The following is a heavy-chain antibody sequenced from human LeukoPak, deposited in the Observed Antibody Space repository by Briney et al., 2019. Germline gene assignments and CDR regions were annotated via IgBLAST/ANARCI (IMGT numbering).Heavy chain of an antibody. CDR2: IYHSGST. V-gene: IGHV4-30-2*01. D-gene: IGHD3-22*01. CDR3: ARGYDSSGYRDNWYFDL. Sequence: PSETLSLTCAVSGGSISSGGYSWSWIRQPPGKGLEWIGYIYHSGSTYYNPSLKSRVTIPVDRSKNQFSLKLSSVTAADTAVYYCARGYDSSGYRDNWYFDLWGRGTLVTVSS. J-gene: IGHJ2*01. CDR1: GGSISSGGYS.